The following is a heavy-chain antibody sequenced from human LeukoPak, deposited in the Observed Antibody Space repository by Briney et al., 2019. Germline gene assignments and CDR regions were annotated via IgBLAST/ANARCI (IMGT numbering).Heavy chain of an antibody. CDR3: AKDWGYDILTGLDY. CDR2: ISWNSGSI. D-gene: IGHD3-9*01. Sequence: GGSLRLSCAASGFIFSSYAMHWVRQAPGKGLEWVSGISWNSGSIAYADSVKGRFTISRDNAKNFLYLQMNSLRAEDTALYYCAKDWGYDILTGLDYWGQGTLVTVSS. CDR1: GFIFSSYA. V-gene: IGHV3-9*01. J-gene: IGHJ4*02.